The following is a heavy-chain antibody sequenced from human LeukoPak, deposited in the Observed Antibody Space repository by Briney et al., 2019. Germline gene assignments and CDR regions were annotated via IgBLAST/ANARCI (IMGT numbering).Heavy chain of an antibody. V-gene: IGHV3-33*08. J-gene: IGHJ4*02. CDR1: GLTFSGYD. CDR2: IWYDGSNK. Sequence: GGSLRLSCAASGLTFSGYDMHWVRQAPGKGLEWVAVIWYDGSNKYYADSVKGRFTISRDNSKNTLYLQMNSLRAEDTAVYYCASNYYDSSGYYVAGYWGQGTLVTVSS. CDR3: ASNYYDSSGYYVAGY. D-gene: IGHD3-22*01.